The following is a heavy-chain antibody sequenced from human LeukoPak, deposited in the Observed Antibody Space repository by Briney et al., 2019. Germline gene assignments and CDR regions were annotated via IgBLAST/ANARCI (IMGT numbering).Heavy chain of an antibody. V-gene: IGHV3-23*01. CDR1: GFTFSSYG. D-gene: IGHD2-2*01. J-gene: IGHJ4*02. CDR2: ISGSGGST. CDR3: AKRGYCSSSSCSHYFDY. Sequence: GGFLRLSCAASGFTFSSYGMSWVRQAPGKGLEWVSVISGSGGSTYYADSVKGRFTISRDNSKNTLYLQMNSLRAEDTAVYYCAKRGYCSSSSCSHYFDYWGQGTLVTVSS.